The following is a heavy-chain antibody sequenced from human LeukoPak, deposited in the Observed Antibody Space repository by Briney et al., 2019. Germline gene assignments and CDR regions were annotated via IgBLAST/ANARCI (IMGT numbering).Heavy chain of an antibody. CDR3: AKVRTGHYFDY. D-gene: IGHD1-1*01. J-gene: IGHJ4*02. V-gene: IGHV3-23*01. CDR2: ISGTGGST. Sequence: GGSLRLSCAASGFTFSNYAMSWVRQAPGKGLEWVSSISGTGGSTYYADSVKGRFTISRDNSNNTLFLQMNSLRDEDTAVYYCAKVRTGHYFDYWGKGTLVTVSS. CDR1: GFTFSNYA.